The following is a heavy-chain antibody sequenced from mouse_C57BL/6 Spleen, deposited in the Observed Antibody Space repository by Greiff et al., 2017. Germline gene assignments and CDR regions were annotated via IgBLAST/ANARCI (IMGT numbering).Heavy chain of an antibody. V-gene: IGHV1-69*01. CDR1: GYTFTSYW. Sequence: QVQLKQPGAELVMPGASVKLSCKASGYTFTSYWMHWVKQRPGQGLEWIGEIDPSDSYTNYNQKFKGKSTLTVDKSSSTAYMQLSSLTSEDSAVYYCARRATAHWYFDVWGTGTTVTVSS. D-gene: IGHD1-2*01. CDR2: IDPSDSYT. CDR3: ARRATAHWYFDV. J-gene: IGHJ1*03.